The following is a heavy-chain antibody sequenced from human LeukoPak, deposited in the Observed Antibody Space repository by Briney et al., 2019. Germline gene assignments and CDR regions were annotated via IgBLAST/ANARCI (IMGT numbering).Heavy chain of an antibody. CDR3: VRVVTTSSGWYHFDN. V-gene: IGHV3-72*01. CDR1: GFAITDHH. Sequence: PGGSLRLSCAASGFAITDHHMDWVRPAPGKGMEWVGRSQTTKPNSSTTEYAASVKGRLTISRDDSKNSLYLQLYSLKTGDTAVYYCVRVVTTSSGWYHFDNWGQGTLVTVSS. CDR2: SQTTKPNSSTT. D-gene: IGHD6-13*01. J-gene: IGHJ4*02.